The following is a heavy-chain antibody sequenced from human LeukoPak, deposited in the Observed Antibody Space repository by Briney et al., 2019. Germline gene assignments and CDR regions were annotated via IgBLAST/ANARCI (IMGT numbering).Heavy chain of an antibody. D-gene: IGHD6-19*01. CDR2: MSGSGGST. Sequence: GGSLRLSCAASGFTFSNYAMSWVRQAPGKGLEWVSSMSGSGGSTYYADSVKGRFTISRDNSKNTLYLQMNNLRAEDTTLYYCAKNQGQWLVPVDYWGQGNLVTISS. J-gene: IGHJ4*02. CDR1: GFTFSNYA. CDR3: AKNQGQWLVPVDY. V-gene: IGHV3-23*01.